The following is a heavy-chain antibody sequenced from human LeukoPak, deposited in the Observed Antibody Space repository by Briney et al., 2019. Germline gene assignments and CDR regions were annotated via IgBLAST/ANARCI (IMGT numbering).Heavy chain of an antibody. D-gene: IGHD2-15*01. CDR2: IYTSGST. Sequence: SETLSLTCTVSGGSISTFYWSWIRQPPGKGLEWIGRIYTSGSTNYNPSLKSRVTISVDTSKNQFSLKLSSVTAADTAVYYCARVGSAGGDYWGQGTLVTVSS. J-gene: IGHJ4*02. CDR1: GGSISTFY. CDR3: ARVGSAGGDY. V-gene: IGHV4-4*08.